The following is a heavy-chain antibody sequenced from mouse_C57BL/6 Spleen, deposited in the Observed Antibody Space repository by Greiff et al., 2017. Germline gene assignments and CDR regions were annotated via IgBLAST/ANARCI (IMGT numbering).Heavy chain of an antibody. CDR3: ARGDYGSFAMDY. V-gene: IGHV1-64*01. CDR2: IHPNSGST. CDR1: GYTFTSYW. Sequence: QVQLQHPGAELVKPGASVKLSCKASGYTFTSYWMHWVKQRPGQGLEWIGMIHPNSGSTNYKEKFKSKATLTVDKSSSTAYMQLSSLTSADSAVYYCARGDYGSFAMDYWGQGTSVTVSS. D-gene: IGHD1-1*01. J-gene: IGHJ4*01.